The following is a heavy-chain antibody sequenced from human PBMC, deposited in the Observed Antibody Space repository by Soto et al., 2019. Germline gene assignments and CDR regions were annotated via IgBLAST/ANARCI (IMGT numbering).Heavy chain of an antibody. CDR2: IYYSGGT. J-gene: IGHJ4*02. Sequence: SETLSLTCTVSGGSISSYYWSWIRQPPGKGLEWIGYIYYSGGTNYNPSLKSRVTISVDTSKNQFSLKLSSVTAADTAVYYCARDSLNDYGDYVSFDYWGQGTLVTVSS. D-gene: IGHD4-17*01. CDR3: ARDSLNDYGDYVSFDY. V-gene: IGHV4-59*01. CDR1: GGSISSYY.